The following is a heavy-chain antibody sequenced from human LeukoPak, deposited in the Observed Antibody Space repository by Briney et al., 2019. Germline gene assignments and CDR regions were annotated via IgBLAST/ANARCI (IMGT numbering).Heavy chain of an antibody. V-gene: IGHV3-9*01. CDR1: GFTFHDYA. D-gene: IGHD3-10*01. Sequence: GGSLRLSCAASGFTFHDYAMHGVRQVPGRGVEGVSGINWNSGSIMYADSVKGRFTISRDNARNSLYLQMNSLRPDDTALYYCAKDASGSYPPNFYYYGMDVWGQGTTVTVSS. CDR2: INWNSGSI. J-gene: IGHJ6*02. CDR3: AKDASGSYPPNFYYYGMDV.